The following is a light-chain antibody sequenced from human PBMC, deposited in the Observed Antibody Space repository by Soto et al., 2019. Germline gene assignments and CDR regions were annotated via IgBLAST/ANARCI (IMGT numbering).Light chain of an antibody. V-gene: IGLV2-8*01. J-gene: IGLJ3*02. CDR1: SSDVCGYNY. CDR2: EVT. Sequence: QSVLTQPPSASGSPGQSVTISCTGTSSDVCGYNYVSWYQQYPGRAPKLMIYEVTKRPSGVPGRFSGSKSGNTASLTVSGLQAEDEADYYCSSYAASNNFYFVFGGGTKVTVL. CDR3: SSYAASNNFYFV.